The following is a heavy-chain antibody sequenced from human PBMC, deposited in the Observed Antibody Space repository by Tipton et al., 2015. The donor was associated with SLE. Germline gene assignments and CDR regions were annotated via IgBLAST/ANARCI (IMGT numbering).Heavy chain of an antibody. J-gene: IGHJ4*02. CDR3: ARGSVSDAPEFDY. CDR2: VSYGGVT. D-gene: IGHD2-2*01. Sequence: TLSLTCGVYGGSLNDYFWSWIRQAPGKGLEWIGDVSYGGVTSYNPSLNSRVTIALDKSKNQFSLKLSSVTAADTAVYYCARGSVSDAPEFDYWGQGTLVTVSS. CDR1: GGSLNDYF. V-gene: IGHV4-34*01.